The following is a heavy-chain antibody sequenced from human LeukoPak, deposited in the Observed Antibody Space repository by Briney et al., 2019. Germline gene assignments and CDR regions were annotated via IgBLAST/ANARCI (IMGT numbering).Heavy chain of an antibody. Sequence: GGSLRLSCAASGVTFSSYAMSWVRQAPGKGLEWVANIKQGGSEKYYVDSVKGRFTISRDNAKNSLYLQMNSLRAEDTAVYYCARGGQWPVDHWGQGTLVTLSS. CDR3: ARGGQWPVDH. CDR2: IKQGGSEK. V-gene: IGHV3-7*01. CDR1: GVTFSSYA. D-gene: IGHD6-19*01. J-gene: IGHJ4*02.